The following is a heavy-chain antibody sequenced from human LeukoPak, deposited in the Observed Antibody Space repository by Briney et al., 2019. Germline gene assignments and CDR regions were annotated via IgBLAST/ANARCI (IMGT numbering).Heavy chain of an antibody. CDR3: ARRKGYSGYGNGGWFDP. V-gene: IGHV4-39*07. CDR1: GGSISSSSYY. CDR2: INHSGST. D-gene: IGHD5-12*01. Sequence: SETLSLTCTVSGGSISSSSYYWGWIRQPPGKGLEWIGEINHSGSTNYNPSLKSRVTISVDTSKNQFSLKLSSVTAADTAVYYCARRKGYSGYGNGGWFDPWGQGTLVTVSS. J-gene: IGHJ5*02.